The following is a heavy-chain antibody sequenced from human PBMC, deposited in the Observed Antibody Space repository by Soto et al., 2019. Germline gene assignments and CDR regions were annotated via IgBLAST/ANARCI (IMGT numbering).Heavy chain of an antibody. J-gene: IGHJ4*02. CDR3: TTAPNYYDPGYFDY. Sequence: PGGSLRLSCAASGFTFSNAWMNWVRQAPGKGLEWVGRIKSKTDGGTTDYAAPVKGRFTISRDDSKNTLYLQMNSLKTEDTAVYYCTTAPNYYDPGYFDYWGQGTLVTVS. CDR2: IKSKTDGGTT. D-gene: IGHD3-22*01. V-gene: IGHV3-15*07. CDR1: GFTFSNAW.